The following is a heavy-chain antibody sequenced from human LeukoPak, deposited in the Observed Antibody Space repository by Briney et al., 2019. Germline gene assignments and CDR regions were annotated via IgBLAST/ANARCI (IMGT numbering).Heavy chain of an antibody. CDR3: AKDRGSGSYFSDY. Sequence: GGSLRLSCAASGFTFSTYGMHWVRQAPGKGLEWVAFISYDRSDKYYAESVKGRFTISRDNSKNTLYLQMDSLRAEDTAMYYCAKDRGSGSYFSDYWGRRTLVTVSS. J-gene: IGHJ4*02. CDR1: GFTFSTYG. CDR2: ISYDRSDK. D-gene: IGHD3-10*01. V-gene: IGHV3-30*02.